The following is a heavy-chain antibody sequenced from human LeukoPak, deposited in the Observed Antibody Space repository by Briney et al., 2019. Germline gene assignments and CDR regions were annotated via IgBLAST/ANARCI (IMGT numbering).Heavy chain of an antibody. CDR2: INPNSGET. V-gene: IGHV1-2*02. J-gene: IGHJ4*02. CDR1: GGTFSTYA. Sequence: ASVNVSCKASGGTFSTYAISWVRQAPGQGLEWMGWINPNSGETNYAQKFQGRVTMTRDTSISAAYMELRRLISDDTAVYYCARVNSPTGLGYWGQGTLVTVSS. D-gene: IGHD3-9*01. CDR3: ARVNSPTGLGY.